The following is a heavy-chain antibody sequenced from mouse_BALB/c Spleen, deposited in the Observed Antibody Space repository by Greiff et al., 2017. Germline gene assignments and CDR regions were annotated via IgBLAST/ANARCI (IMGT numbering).Heavy chain of an antibody. D-gene: IGHD1-2*01. CDR2: INPYNDGT. CDR1: GYTFTSYV. CDR3: ASGYGYY. J-gene: IGHJ2*01. Sequence: EVKLMESGPELVKPGASVKMSCKASGYTFTSYVMHWVKQKPGQGLEWIGYINPYNDGTKYNEKFKGKATLTSDKSSSTAYMELSSLTSEDSAVYYCASGYGYYWGQGTTLTVSS. V-gene: IGHV1-14*01.